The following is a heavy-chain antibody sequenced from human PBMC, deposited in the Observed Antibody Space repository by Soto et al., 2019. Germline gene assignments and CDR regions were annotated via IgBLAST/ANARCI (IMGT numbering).Heavy chain of an antibody. J-gene: IGHJ6*03. CDR3: ARHSSNYGPGYYYYMDV. CDR1: GGSISSSSYY. Sequence: SETLSLTCTVSGGSISSSSYYWGWIRQPPGKGLEWIGSIYYSGSTYYNPSLKSRVTISVDTSKNQFSLKLSSVTAADTAVYYCARHSSNYGPGYYYYMDVWGKGTTVTVSS. CDR2: IYYSGST. V-gene: IGHV4-39*01. D-gene: IGHD3-10*01.